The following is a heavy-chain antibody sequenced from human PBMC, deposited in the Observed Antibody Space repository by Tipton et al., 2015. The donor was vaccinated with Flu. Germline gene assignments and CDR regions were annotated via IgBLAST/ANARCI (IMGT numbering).Heavy chain of an antibody. Sequence: GSLRLSCAAYGFTFRTYGMHWVRQAPGKGPEYVSGIWRNGDSTNYADSVKGRFIISRDNTKNILYLQMGNLRPEDTAVYYCATGNSLTFSRWFDDWGQGTQVTVSS. V-gene: IGHV3-64*02. CDR3: ATGNSLTFSRWFDD. CDR2: IWRNGDST. CDR1: GFTFRTYG. J-gene: IGHJ4*02. D-gene: IGHD2/OR15-2a*01.